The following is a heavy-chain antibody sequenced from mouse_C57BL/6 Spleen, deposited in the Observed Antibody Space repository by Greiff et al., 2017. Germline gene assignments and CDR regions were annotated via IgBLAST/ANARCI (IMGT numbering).Heavy chain of an antibody. Sequence: QVQLQQSGAELVRPGASVKLSCKASGYTFTDYYINWVKQRPGQGLEWIARIYPGSGNTYYNEKFKGKATLTAEKSSSTAYMQLSSLTSEDSAVYFGAGGSYVYYFDYWGQGTTLTVSS. CDR3: AGGSYVYYFDY. V-gene: IGHV1-76*01. CDR2: IYPGSGNT. CDR1: GYTFTDYY. J-gene: IGHJ2*01. D-gene: IGHD1-1*02.